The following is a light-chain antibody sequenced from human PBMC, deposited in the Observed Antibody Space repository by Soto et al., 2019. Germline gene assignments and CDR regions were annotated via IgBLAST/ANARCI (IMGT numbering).Light chain of an antibody. CDR2: GNT. J-gene: IGLJ1*01. CDR3: HSYGNPHTAPYV. Sequence: QSVLTQPPSVSGAPGQRVTISCTGSSSNIGAGYDVHWYQQRPGTAPKLLIFGNTNRPSGVPDRFSGSKSGTSASLAITGLQAEDEFDYCCHSYGNPHTAPYVFGTETK. V-gene: IGLV1-40*01. CDR1: SSNIGAGYD.